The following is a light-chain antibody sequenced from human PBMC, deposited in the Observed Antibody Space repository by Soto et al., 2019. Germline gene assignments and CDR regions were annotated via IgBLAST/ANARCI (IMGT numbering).Light chain of an antibody. CDR2: KTS. CDR3: PQYDSYPPT. CDR1: QSIHTW. V-gene: IGKV1-5*03. Sequence: DIQMTQFPSTLSASVGDRVTITCRASQSIHTWLAWYQQKPGKAPSLLIYKTSTLERGVPSRFSGGGSGTEFTLTISSLQPADFATYYCPQYDSYPPTFGGGTKVDVK. J-gene: IGKJ4*01.